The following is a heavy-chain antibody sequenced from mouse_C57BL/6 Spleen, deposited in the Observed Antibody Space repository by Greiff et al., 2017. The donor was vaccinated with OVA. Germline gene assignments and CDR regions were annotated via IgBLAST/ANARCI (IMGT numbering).Heavy chain of an antibody. CDR1: GYTFTNYW. J-gene: IGHJ2*01. CDR2: IYPGGGYT. Sequence: VQLQESGAELVRPGTSVKMSCKASGYTFTNYWIGWAKQRPGHGLEWIGDIYPGGGYTNYNEKFKGKATLTADKSSSTAYMQFSSLTSEDSAIYYCARGGVPGNYFDYWGQGTTLTVSS. V-gene: IGHV1-63*01. CDR3: ARGGVPGNYFDY. D-gene: IGHD2-14*01.